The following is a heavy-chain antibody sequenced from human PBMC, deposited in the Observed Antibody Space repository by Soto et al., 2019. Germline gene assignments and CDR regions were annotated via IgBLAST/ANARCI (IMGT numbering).Heavy chain of an antibody. CDR1: GFTFSSYG. V-gene: IGHV3-30*18. Sequence: QVQLVESGGGVVQPGRSLRLSCAASGFTFSSYGMHWVRQAPGKGLEWAAVISYDGSNKYYADSVKGRFTISRDNSKNTLYLQMNSLRAEDTAVYYCAKDDGDYDKTVGRYWGQGTLVTVSS. CDR2: ISYDGSNK. J-gene: IGHJ4*02. CDR3: AKDDGDYDKTVGRY. D-gene: IGHD4-17*01.